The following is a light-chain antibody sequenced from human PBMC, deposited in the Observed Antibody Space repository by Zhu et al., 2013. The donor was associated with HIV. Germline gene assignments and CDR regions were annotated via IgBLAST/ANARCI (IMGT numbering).Light chain of an antibody. CDR1: NSDVGRYNL. Sequence: QSALTQPASMSGSPGQSITISCTGTNSDVGRYNLVSWYRQHPGKAPKLIIYGATKRPSGVPDRFSGSKSGNTASLTISGLQAEDEADYYCSSYTSSSFYVFGTGTKVTVL. V-gene: IGLV2-14*02. CDR2: GAT. CDR3: SSYTSSSFYV. J-gene: IGLJ1*01.